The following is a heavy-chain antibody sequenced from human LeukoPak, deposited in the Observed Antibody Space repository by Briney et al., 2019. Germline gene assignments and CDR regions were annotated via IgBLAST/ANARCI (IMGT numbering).Heavy chain of an antibody. CDR3: ARVSGYDWESSYDY. Sequence: SETLSLTSTVSGGSISSYYWSWIRQPPGKGLEWIGYIYYSGSTNYNPSLKSRVTISVDTSKNQFSLKLSSVTAADTAVYYCARVSGYDWESSYDYWGQGTLVTVSS. D-gene: IGHD5-12*01. V-gene: IGHV4-59*01. CDR1: GGSISSYY. CDR2: IYYSGST. J-gene: IGHJ4*02.